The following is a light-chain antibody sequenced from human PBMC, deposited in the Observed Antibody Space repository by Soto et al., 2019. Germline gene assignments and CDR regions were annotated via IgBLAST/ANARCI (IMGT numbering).Light chain of an antibody. V-gene: IGKV1-27*01. Sequence: DIQMTQSPSSLSASVGDRVTITCRASQVISNYLAWYQQKPGKVPKLLIYAASTLQSGVPFRFSGSGSGTDFTLTISSLRPEDVAAYYCQKYNSAPWTCGQGTKVEIK. CDR1: QVISNY. CDR2: AAS. J-gene: IGKJ1*01. CDR3: QKYNSAPWT.